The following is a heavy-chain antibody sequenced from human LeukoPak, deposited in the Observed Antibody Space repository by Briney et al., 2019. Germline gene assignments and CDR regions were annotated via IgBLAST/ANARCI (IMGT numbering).Heavy chain of an antibody. D-gene: IGHD1-26*01. Sequence: GGSLRLSCAASGFTFSSYGMSWVRQAPGKGLEWVSAISGSGGSTYYADSVKGRFTISRDNSKNTLYLQMNSLRAEDTAVYYCAKRRGSYQKQFDYWGQGTLVTVSS. CDR1: GFTFSSYG. CDR3: AKRRGSYQKQFDY. V-gene: IGHV3-23*01. J-gene: IGHJ4*02. CDR2: ISGSGGST.